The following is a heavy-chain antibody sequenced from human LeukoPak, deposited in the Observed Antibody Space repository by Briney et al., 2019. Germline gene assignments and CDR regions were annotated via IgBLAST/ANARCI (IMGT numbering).Heavy chain of an antibody. CDR2: IYGGGGA. Sequence: PGGSLRLSCAASGFSVSNAYMSWVRQAPGKGLEWVSVIYGGGGAYYADAVKGRFTISRDNSKNTLNLQMNSLRAEDTALYYCARVEGGYCTSSSCGDYWGQGTLVTVSS. CDR3: ARVEGGYCTSSSCGDY. J-gene: IGHJ4*02. V-gene: IGHV3-53*01. D-gene: IGHD2-2*03. CDR1: GFSVSNAY.